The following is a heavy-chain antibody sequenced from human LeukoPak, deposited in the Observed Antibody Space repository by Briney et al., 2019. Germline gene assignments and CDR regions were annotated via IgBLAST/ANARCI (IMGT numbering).Heavy chain of an antibody. CDR1: GFTFSSYW. D-gene: IGHD6-13*01. CDR3: ARGGDSSSGAFDI. Sequence: GGSLRLSCAASGFTFSSYWMHWVRQAPGKGLVWVSRINSDGSSTSYADSVKGRFTISRDNAKNTLYLQMNSLRAEDTAVYYCARGGDSSSGAFDIWGQGTMVTVSS. V-gene: IGHV3-74*01. J-gene: IGHJ3*02. CDR2: INSDGSST.